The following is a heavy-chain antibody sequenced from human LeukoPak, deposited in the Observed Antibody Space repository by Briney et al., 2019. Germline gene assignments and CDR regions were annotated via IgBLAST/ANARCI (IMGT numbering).Heavy chain of an antibody. CDR3: ARVHYDYVWGSYRYTDTFDY. V-gene: IGHV1-18*01. D-gene: IGHD3-16*02. CDR2: ISAYNGNT. CDR1: GYTFTSYG. Sequence: ASVKVSCKASGYTFTSYGISWVRQAPGQGLEWMGWISAYNGNTNYAQKLQGRVTMTTDTSTSTAYMELRSLRSDDTAVYYCARVHYDYVWGSYRYTDTFDYWGQGPLVAVSS. J-gene: IGHJ4*02.